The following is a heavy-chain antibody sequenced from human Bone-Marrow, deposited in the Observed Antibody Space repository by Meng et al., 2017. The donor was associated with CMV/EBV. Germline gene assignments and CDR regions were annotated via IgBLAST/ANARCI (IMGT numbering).Heavy chain of an antibody. V-gene: IGHV3-23*01. Sequence: GGSLRLSCAASGFTFSSYAMSWVRQAPGKGLEWVSAISGSGGSTYYADSVKGRFTISRDNSKNTLYLQKNSLRAEDTAVYYCAKEIRRAYCTNGVCYNPDYWGQGTLVTVSS. D-gene: IGHD2-8*01. CDR2: ISGSGGST. J-gene: IGHJ4*02. CDR1: GFTFSSYA. CDR3: AKEIRRAYCTNGVCYNPDY.